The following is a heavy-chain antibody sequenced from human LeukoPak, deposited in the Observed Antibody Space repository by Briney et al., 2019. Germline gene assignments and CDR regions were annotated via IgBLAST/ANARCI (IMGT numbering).Heavy chain of an antibody. CDR3: TRDQTPYY. Sequence: GGSLRLSCAASGFTFTSYSMNWVRQAPGKGLEWVGFIRSNLHGGTPEYAASVKGRFTISRDDSNSIAYLEMDSLKTDDTAVYYCTRDQTPYYWGQGTLVTVSS. J-gene: IGHJ4*02. CDR1: GFTFTSYS. CDR2: IRSNLHGGTP. V-gene: IGHV3-49*04.